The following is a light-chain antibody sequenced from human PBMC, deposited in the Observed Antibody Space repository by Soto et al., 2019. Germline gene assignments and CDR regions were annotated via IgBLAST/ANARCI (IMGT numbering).Light chain of an antibody. Sequence: QSVLTQPHSVSGAPGQRVTLSFTGSSSNIGAGYDVHWYQQLPGTAPQVLIYGNSKRPSGVPDRFSGSKSGTSASLAITGLQAEDEADYYCQSYDSSLSVVFGGGTKLTVL. CDR3: QSYDSSLSVV. J-gene: IGLJ2*01. V-gene: IGLV1-40*01. CDR1: SSNIGAGYD. CDR2: GNS.